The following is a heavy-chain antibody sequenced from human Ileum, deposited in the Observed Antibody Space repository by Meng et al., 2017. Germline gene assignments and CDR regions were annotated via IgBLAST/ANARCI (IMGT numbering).Heavy chain of an antibody. Sequence: QGQRQEAAPGLVRPLETLSLICAVSGGSVSSSGYQWGWIRQPPGKGLEWIGYASTNYNPSLKSRVTISVDTSKNQFSLKLTSVTAADTAVYYCARDHWGSLDYWGQGVLVTVSS. J-gene: IGHJ4*02. CDR1: GGSVSSSGYQ. CDR2: AST. V-gene: IGHV4-61*08. CDR3: ARDHWGSLDY. D-gene: IGHD7-27*01.